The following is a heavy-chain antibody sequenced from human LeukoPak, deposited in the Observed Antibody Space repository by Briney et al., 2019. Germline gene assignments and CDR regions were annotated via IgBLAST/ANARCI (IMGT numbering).Heavy chain of an antibody. Sequence: SETLSLTCTVSGGSISSYYWSWIRQPPGKGLEWIGYIYYSGSTNYNPSLKSRVTISVDTSKNQFSLKLSSVTAADTAVYYCARLQRLTLGFDYWGQGTLVTVSS. J-gene: IGHJ4*02. D-gene: IGHD1-26*01. CDR2: IYYSGST. CDR3: ARLQRLTLGFDY. CDR1: GGSISSYY. V-gene: IGHV4-59*08.